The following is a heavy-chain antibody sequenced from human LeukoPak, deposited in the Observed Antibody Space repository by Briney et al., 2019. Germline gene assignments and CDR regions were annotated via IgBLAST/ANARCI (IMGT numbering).Heavy chain of an antibody. V-gene: IGHV1-8*01. CDR1: GYTFTSYD. J-gene: IGHJ4*02. CDR3: ARGRTAHTYYDSSGDCDY. D-gene: IGHD3-22*01. Sequence: ASVKVSCKASGYTFTSYDINWVRQATGQGLEWMGWMNPNSGNTGYAQKFQGRVTMTRSTSISTAYMELSSLRSEDTAVYYCARGRTAHTYYDSSGDCDYWGQGTLVTVSS. CDR2: MNPNSGNT.